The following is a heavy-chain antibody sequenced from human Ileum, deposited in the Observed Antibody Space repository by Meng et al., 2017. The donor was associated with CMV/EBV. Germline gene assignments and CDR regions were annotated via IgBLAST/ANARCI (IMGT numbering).Heavy chain of an antibody. CDR1: GASIRSYC. CDR3: ARDVIRDDTGSWFDP. V-gene: IGHV4-4*07. J-gene: IGHJ5*02. D-gene: IGHD3-9*01. CDR2: FTARGNT. Sequence: QGQQRAAALGRVQPSETLSLTCSVSGASIRSYCWSWIRQPAGKGLEWIGRFTARGNTNYNPSLKSRVTMSLDTSLNQFSLRLNSVTAADTAVYYCARDVIRDDTGSWFDPWGQGTLVTVSS.